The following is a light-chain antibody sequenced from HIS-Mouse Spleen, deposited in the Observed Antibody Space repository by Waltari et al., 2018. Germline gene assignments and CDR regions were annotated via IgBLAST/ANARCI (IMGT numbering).Light chain of an antibody. Sequence: QSVLTQPPSASGTPGQRVTISCSGSSSNIGSNYVYWYQQLPGTAPKLLIYRNNQRPSGVPDRFSGAKSGTSASLAISGLRSEDEADYYCAAWDDSLSGPVLGGGTKLTVL. CDR2: RNN. CDR3: AAWDDSLSGPV. J-gene: IGLJ3*02. CDR1: SSNIGSNY. V-gene: IGLV1-47*01.